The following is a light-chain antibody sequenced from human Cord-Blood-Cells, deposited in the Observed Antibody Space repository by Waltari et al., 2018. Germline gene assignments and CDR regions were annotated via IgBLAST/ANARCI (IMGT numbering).Light chain of an antibody. V-gene: IGLV3-1*01. CDR1: KLGDKY. J-gene: IGLJ3*02. CDR3: QAWDSSTAV. Sequence: SYELTQPPSVSVSPGQTASITCPGDKLGDKYACWYQQKPGQSPVLVIYQDSKRPSGIPERFSGSNSWNTATLTISGSQAMDEADYYCQAWDSSTAVFGGVTKLTVL. CDR2: QDS.